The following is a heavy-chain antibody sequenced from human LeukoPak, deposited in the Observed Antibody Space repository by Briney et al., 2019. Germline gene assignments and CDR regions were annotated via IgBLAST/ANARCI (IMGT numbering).Heavy chain of an antibody. CDR1: GGSISRSSYY. CDR3: ARHGSIATGAFTY. Sequence: SETLSLTCSVSGGSISRSSYYWGWTRQPPGKGLEWIGSIYYSGSTYYNPSLKSRVTISVDTSRNQFSLKLGSVTATDTAVYYCARHGSIATGAFTYWGQGTLVTVSS. CDR2: IYYSGST. V-gene: IGHV4-39*01. J-gene: IGHJ4*02. D-gene: IGHD6-13*01.